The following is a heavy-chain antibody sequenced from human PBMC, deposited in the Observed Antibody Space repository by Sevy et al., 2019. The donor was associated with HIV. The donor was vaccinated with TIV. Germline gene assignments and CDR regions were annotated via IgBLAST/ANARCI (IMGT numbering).Heavy chain of an antibody. CDR3: ARVIIAARPHWYFDL. CDR2: INPNSGGT. V-gene: IGHV1-2*06. J-gene: IGHJ2*01. D-gene: IGHD6-6*01. CDR1: GYTFTGYY. Sequence: ASVKVSCKASGYTFTGYYMHWVRQAPGQGLEWMGRINPNSGGTNYAQKFQGRVTMTRDTSISTAYIELSRLRSDDTAVYYCARVIIAARPHWYFDLWGRGTLVTVSS.